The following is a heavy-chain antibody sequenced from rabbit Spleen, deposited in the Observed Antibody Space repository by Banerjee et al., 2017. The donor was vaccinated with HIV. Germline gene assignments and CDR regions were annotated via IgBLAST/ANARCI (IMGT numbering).Heavy chain of an antibody. J-gene: IGHJ4*01. CDR2: IYNGDGTT. D-gene: IGHD1-1*01. CDR3: ARDLAAWNSGSYAFNL. V-gene: IGHV1S45*01. Sequence: QEQLEESGGDLVKPGASLTLTCKASGLDLSGRYWICWVRQAPGKGPEFIACIYNGDGTTYYASWVNGRFTVSKTSSTTVTLRMTSLTGADTATYFCARDLAAWNSGSYAFNLWGPGTLVTVS. CDR1: GLDLSGRYW.